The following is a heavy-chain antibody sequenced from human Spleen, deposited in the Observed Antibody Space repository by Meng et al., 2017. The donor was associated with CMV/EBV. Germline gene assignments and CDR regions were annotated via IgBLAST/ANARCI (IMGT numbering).Heavy chain of an antibody. CDR1: GFSIGSYD. CDR3: ATGLIRGIITPFGESF. D-gene: IGHD3-10*01. CDR2: VRYDGSGE. V-gene: IGHV3-30*02. J-gene: IGHJ4*02. Sequence: GESLKISCAASGFSIGSYDMHWVRQGPGKGLEWVASVRYDGSGEYYGDSVKGRFTISRDNSKNTLFLQINSLRLEDAGVYYCATGLIRGIITPFGESFWGQGTLVTVSS.